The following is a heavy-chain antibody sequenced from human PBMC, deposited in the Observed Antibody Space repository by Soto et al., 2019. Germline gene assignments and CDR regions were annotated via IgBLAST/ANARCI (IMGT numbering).Heavy chain of an antibody. V-gene: IGHV3-33*01. CDR2: IWYDGSNK. CDR3: ARELNYYDSSGYFPYYYGMDV. Sequence: PGGSLRLSCAASGFTFSSYGMHWVRQARGKGLEWVAVIWYDGSNKYYADSVKGRFTISRDNSKNTLYLQMNSLRAEDTAVYYCARELNYYDSSGYFPYYYGMDVWGQGTTVTVS. CDR1: GFTFSSYG. J-gene: IGHJ6*02. D-gene: IGHD3-22*01.